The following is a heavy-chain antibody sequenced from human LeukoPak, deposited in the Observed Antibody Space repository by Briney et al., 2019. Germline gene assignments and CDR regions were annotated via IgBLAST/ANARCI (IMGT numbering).Heavy chain of an antibody. CDR3: ARTRITMVRGVIGAFDI. D-gene: IGHD3-10*01. CDR2: INPNSGGT. Sequence: ASVKVSCKASGYTFTGYCMHWVRQAPGQGLEWMGWINPNSGGTNYAQKFQGRVTMTRDTSISTAYMELSRLRSDDTAVHYCARTRITMVRGVIGAFDIWGQGTVVTVSS. J-gene: IGHJ3*02. V-gene: IGHV1-2*02. CDR1: GYTFTGYC.